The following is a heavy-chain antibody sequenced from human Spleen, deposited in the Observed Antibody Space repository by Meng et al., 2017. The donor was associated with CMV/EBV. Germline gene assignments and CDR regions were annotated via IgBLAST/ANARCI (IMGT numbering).Heavy chain of an antibody. Sequence: AASGFTVSSYWMSWVRQAPGKGLEWVANIKQDGSEKYYVDSVKGRFTISRDNAKNSLYLQMNSLRAEDTAVYYCAREARVGELLFDYWGQGTLVTVSS. D-gene: IGHD3-16*01. V-gene: IGHV3-7*01. CDR3: AREARVGELLFDY. J-gene: IGHJ4*02. CDR1: GFTVSSYW. CDR2: IKQDGSEK.